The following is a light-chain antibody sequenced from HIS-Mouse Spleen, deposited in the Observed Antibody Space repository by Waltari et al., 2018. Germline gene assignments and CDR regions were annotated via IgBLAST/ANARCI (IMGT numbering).Light chain of an antibody. V-gene: IGLV1-40*01. CDR2: GNS. CDR3: QSYDSSLSGVV. CDR1: SSNIGARYD. J-gene: IGLJ2*01. Sequence: QSVLTQPPSVSGAPGQRVTLSCTGSSSNIGARYDVHWYQQLPGTSPKLLIYGNSNRPSGVPDRFSGSKSGTSASLAITGLQAEDEADYYCQSYDSSLSGVVFGGGTKLTVL.